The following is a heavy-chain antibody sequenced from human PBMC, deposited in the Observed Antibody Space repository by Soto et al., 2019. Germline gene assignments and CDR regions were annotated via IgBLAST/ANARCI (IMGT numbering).Heavy chain of an antibody. V-gene: IGHV3-23*01. CDR3: GRGGSDSPMAPGY. J-gene: IGHJ4*02. CDR2: ISAEGGIT. D-gene: IGHD5-18*01. CDR1: GFTFSSFG. Sequence: GGSLRLSCAASGFTFSSFGMSWVRQAPGKGLECVSAISAEGGITYHADSVKGRFTISRDNAKNTLYLQMNSLRAEDTAVFYCGRGGSDSPMAPGYWGQGTLVTVSS.